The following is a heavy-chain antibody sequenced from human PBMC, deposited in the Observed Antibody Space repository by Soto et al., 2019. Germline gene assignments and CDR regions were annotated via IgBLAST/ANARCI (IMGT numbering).Heavy chain of an antibody. CDR3: ARSVEVPGAHIDY. CDR2: VYYTGST. D-gene: IGHD2-8*02. CDR1: GGSIGGSY. J-gene: IGHJ4*02. Sequence: SETLSLTCSVSGGSIGGSYWSWIRQSPGKGLEWLGYVYYTGSTNYSPSLRSRVSISVDTSKNEFSLRLSSVTAADTAVYFCARSVEVPGAHIDYWGQGTQVTVSS. V-gene: IGHV4-59*01.